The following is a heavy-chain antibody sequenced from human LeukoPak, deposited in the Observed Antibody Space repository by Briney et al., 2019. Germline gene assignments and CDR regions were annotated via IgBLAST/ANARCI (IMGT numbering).Heavy chain of an antibody. Sequence: GRSLRLSCAASGFTFSSYAMHWVRQAPGKGLEWVAIISYDGSNKYYADSVKGRFTISRDNSDNTLYLRMNSLRADDTAVYYCAAGVQTVLPNNYWGQGTLVTVSS. CDR1: GFTFSSYA. V-gene: IGHV3-30*14. CDR3: AAGVQTVLPNNY. J-gene: IGHJ4*02. D-gene: IGHD1-1*01. CDR2: ISYDGSNK.